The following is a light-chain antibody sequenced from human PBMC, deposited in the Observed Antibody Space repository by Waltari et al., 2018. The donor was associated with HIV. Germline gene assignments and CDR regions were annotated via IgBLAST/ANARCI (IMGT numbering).Light chain of an antibody. CDR2: EVT. V-gene: IGLV2-14*01. CDR3: SSYTNINTVV. CDR1: TSDVGAYDY. J-gene: IGLJ2*01. Sequence: QSALTQPASVSGSPGQSITISCTAATSDVGAYDYVSWYQQHPGKAPKLIIYEVTNRPSGVSNRFSGSKSGITASLTISGLQTEDEADYYCSSYTNINTVVFGGGTKLTVL.